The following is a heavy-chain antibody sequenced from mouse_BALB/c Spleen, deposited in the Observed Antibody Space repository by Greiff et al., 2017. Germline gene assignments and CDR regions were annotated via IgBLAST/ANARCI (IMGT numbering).Heavy chain of an antibody. D-gene: IGHD1-2*01. Sequence: EVKLVESGGGLVQPGGSLKLSCAASGFTFSSYGMSWVRQTPDKRLELVATINSNGGSTYYPDSVKGRFTISRDNAKNTLYLQMSSLKSEDTAMYYCARHYYGYVGYWGQGTTLTVSS. CDR1: GFTFSSYG. J-gene: IGHJ2*01. CDR2: INSNGGST. CDR3: ARHYYGYVGY. V-gene: IGHV5-6-3*01.